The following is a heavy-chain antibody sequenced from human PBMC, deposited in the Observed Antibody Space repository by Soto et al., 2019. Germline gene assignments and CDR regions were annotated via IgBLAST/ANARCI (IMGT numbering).Heavy chain of an antibody. D-gene: IGHD6-6*01. J-gene: IGHJ4*02. CDR3: ARAEGYSSSALDY. V-gene: IGHV1-2*04. CDR1: GYTFTGYY. Sequence: QVQLVQSGAEVKKPGASVKVSCKASGYTFTGYYMHWVRQAPGQGLEWMGWINPNSGGTNYAQKFQGWITMTRDTSISTAYMELSRLRSDDTAVYYCARAEGYSSSALDYWGQGTLVTVSS. CDR2: INPNSGGT.